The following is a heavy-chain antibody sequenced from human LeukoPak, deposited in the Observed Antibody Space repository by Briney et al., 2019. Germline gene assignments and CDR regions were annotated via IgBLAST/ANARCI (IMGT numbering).Heavy chain of an antibody. CDR1: GFTFSSNG. D-gene: IGHD3-16*01. J-gene: IGHJ5*02. Sequence: GGSLRLSCAASGFTFSSNGMSWVRQAPGKGLEWVSSIRNSGTHTYYADSVKGRFTISRDNSKDTLYLQMNSLRAEDTAVYYCGRDLGGRGGAWGQGILVTVSP. CDR3: GRDLGGRGGA. V-gene: IGHV3-23*01. CDR2: IRNSGTHT.